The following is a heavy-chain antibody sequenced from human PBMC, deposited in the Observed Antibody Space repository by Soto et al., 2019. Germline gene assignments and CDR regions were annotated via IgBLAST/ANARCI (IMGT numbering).Heavy chain of an antibody. J-gene: IGHJ4*02. V-gene: IGHV3-21*01. CDR1: GFTFGSYN. CDR2: IGVSHSRI. CDR3: ARRYGYSIDY. D-gene: IGHD3-22*01. Sequence: GGSLRLSCAASGFTFGSYNMNWVRQAPGKGLEWVSAIGVSHSRIYYADSVKGRFTISRDDAKYSLYLQMNSLRAEDTAVYYCARRYGYSIDYWGQGTLVTVSS.